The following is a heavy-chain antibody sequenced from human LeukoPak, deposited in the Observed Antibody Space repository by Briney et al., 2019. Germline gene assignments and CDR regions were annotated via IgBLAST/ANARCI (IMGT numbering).Heavy chain of an antibody. CDR1: GYTFTSYG. CDR2: ISAYNGNT. CDR3: ARGMSSGYYYSGAFDI. D-gene: IGHD3-22*01. Sequence: ASVKVSCKASGYTFTSYGISWVRQAPGQGLEWMGWISAYNGNTNYAQKLQGRVTMTTDTSTSTAYMELRSLRSDDTAVYYCARGMSSGYYYSGAFDIWGQGTMVTVSS. V-gene: IGHV1-18*01. J-gene: IGHJ3*02.